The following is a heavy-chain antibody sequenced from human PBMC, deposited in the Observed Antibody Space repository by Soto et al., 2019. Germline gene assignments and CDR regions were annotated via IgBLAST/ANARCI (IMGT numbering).Heavy chain of an antibody. CDR3: ARDRCSGGSCYEGDFDY. D-gene: IGHD2-15*01. V-gene: IGHV4-4*07. J-gene: IGHJ4*02. CDR2: IYSTGRT. Sequence: QVQLQESGPGLVKPSETLSLTCTVSGGSISGYYWNWIRQPAGKGLEWIGRIYSTGRTDYNPSLKSRVTMSVDTSKNQFSLKLSSVTAADTAVYFCARDRCSGGSCYEGDFDYWGQGTLVTVSS. CDR1: GGSISGYY.